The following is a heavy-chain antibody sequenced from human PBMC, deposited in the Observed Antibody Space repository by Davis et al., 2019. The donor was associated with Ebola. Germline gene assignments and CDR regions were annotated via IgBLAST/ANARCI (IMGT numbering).Heavy chain of an antibody. CDR2: IKQDGSEK. D-gene: IGHD5-12*01. CDR1: GFTFSSYW. Sequence: GESLKISCAASGFTFSSYWMSWVRQAPGKGLEWVANIKQDGSEKYYVDSVKGRFTISRDNAKNSLYLQMNSLRAEDTAVYYCASGATPSYYYGMDVWGQGTTVTVSS. V-gene: IGHV3-7*01. CDR3: ASGATPSYYYGMDV. J-gene: IGHJ6*02.